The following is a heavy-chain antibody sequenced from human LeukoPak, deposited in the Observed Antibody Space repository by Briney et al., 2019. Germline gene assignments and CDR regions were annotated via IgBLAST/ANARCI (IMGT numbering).Heavy chain of an antibody. CDR3: ATDRREWELRLLDY. CDR1: GYTLTELS. CDR2: FDPEDGET. J-gene: IGHJ4*02. V-gene: IGHV1-24*01. D-gene: IGHD1-26*01. Sequence: VKVSCKVSGYTLTELSMHWVRQAPGKGLEWMGGFDPEDGETIYAQKFQGRVTMTEDTSTDTAYMELSSLRSEDTAVYYCATDRREWELRLLDYWGQGTLVTVSS.